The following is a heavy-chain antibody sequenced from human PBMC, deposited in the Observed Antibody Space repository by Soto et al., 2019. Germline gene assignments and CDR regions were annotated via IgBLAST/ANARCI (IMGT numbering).Heavy chain of an antibody. CDR3: ARGGRYCSSTSCFTRGSKHYWYFDL. J-gene: IGHJ2*01. V-gene: IGHV4-34*01. Sequence: PSETLSLTCAVYGGSFSGYYWSWIRQPPGKGLEWIGEINHSGSTNYNPSLKSRVTISVDTSKNQFSLKLSSVTAADTAVYYCARGGRYCSSTSCFTRGSKHYWYFDLWGRGTLVTVSS. CDR2: INHSGST. D-gene: IGHD2-2*01. CDR1: GGSFSGYY.